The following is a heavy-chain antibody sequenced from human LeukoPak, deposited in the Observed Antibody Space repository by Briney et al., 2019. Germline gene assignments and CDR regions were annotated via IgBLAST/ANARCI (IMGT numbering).Heavy chain of an antibody. CDR1: GFTFSSYA. Sequence: PGRSLRLSCAASGFTFSSYAMHWVRQAPGKGLEWVAVISYAGSNKYYADSVKGRFTISRDNSKNTLYLQMNSLRAEDTAVYYCAREAHIPMIVVVITDLNWFDPWGQGTLVTVSS. V-gene: IGHV3-30*01. J-gene: IGHJ5*02. CDR2: ISYAGSNK. CDR3: AREAHIPMIVVVITDLNWFDP. D-gene: IGHD3-22*01.